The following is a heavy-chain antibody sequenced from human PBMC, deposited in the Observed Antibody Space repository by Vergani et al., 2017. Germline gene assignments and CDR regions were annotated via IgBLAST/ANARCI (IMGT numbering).Heavy chain of an antibody. CDR2: INHSGST. CDR3: ARGIGYQLLYSDYYCMDV. V-gene: IGHV4-34*01. Sequence: QVQLQQWGAGLLKPSETLSLTCAVYGGSFSGYYWSWIRQPPGKGLEWIGEINHSGSTNYNPSLKSRVTISVDTSKNQFSLKLSSVTAADTAVYYCARGIGYQLLYSDYYCMDVWGKGTTVTVSS. J-gene: IGHJ6*03. D-gene: IGHD2-2*01. CDR1: GGSFSGYY.